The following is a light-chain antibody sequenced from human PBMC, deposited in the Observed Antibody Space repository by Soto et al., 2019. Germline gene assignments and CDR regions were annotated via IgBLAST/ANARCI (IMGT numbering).Light chain of an antibody. CDR3: QQYNFYPYT. Sequence: DIQMTQSPSTLSASVGDRVTITCRASQSSSRWLAWYHQKPGKAPKLLISDVSTLQSGVPSRFSGSGSGTEFTLTISSLQPDDFSTYYCQQYNFYPYTFGQGTKLEI. CDR1: QSSSRW. V-gene: IGKV1-5*01. J-gene: IGKJ2*01. CDR2: DVS.